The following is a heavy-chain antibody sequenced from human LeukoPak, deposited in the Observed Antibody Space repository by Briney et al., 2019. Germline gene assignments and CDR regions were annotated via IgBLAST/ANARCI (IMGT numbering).Heavy chain of an antibody. V-gene: IGHV3-23*01. J-gene: IGHJ4*02. CDR1: GFRFSSYA. CDR2: ISGSGGST. D-gene: IGHD3-3*01. Sequence: SGGSLRLSCGASGFRFSSYAMSWVRQAPGKGREWVSSISGSGGSTYYTDSVKGRFAISRDNSKSTLYLQMNSLGTDDTALYYCVKGGQNYDFWRFDYWGQGTLVTASS. CDR3: VKGGQNYDFWRFDY.